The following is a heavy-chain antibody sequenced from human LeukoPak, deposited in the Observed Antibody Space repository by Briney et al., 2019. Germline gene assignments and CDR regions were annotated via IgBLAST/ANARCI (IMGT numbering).Heavy chain of an antibody. D-gene: IGHD1-1*01. J-gene: IGHJ6*02. CDR2: ISSSSYI. CDR3: ARDVETASEHYYYYYGMDV. CDR1: GFTFSSYS. V-gene: IGHV3-21*01. Sequence: GGSLRLSCAASGFTFSSYSMNWVRQAPGKGLEWVSSISSSSYIYYADSVKGRFTISRDNAKNSLYLQMNSLRAEDTAVYYCARDVETASEHYYYYYGMDVWGQGTTVTVSS.